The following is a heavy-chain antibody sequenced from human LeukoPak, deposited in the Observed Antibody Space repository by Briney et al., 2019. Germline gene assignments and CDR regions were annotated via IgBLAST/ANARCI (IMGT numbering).Heavy chain of an antibody. CDR2: ISGSGGST. J-gene: IGHJ4*02. D-gene: IGHD3-22*01. CDR1: GFTFSSYA. CDR3: ASRDDSSGYPSHPFDY. Sequence: PGGSLGLFCAASGFTFSSYAMSWVRQAPGKGLEWVSAISGSGGSTYYADSVKGRFTTSRDNSKNTLYLQMNSLRAEDTAVYYCASRDDSSGYPSHPFDYWGQGTLVTVSS. V-gene: IGHV3-23*01.